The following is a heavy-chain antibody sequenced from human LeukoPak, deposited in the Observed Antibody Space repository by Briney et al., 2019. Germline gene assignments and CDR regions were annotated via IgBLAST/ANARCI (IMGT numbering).Heavy chain of an antibody. CDR3: AKLEAAAGTFDY. V-gene: IGHV3-30*02. Sequence: DSVKGRFTISRDNSKNTLYLQMSSLRAEDTAVYYCAKLEAAAGTFDYWGQGTLVTVSS. J-gene: IGHJ4*02. D-gene: IGHD6-13*01.